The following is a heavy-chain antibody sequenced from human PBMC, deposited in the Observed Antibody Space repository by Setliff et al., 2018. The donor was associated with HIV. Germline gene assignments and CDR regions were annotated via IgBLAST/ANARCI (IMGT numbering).Heavy chain of an antibody. J-gene: IGHJ5*02. CDR2: IIPLFGTA. CDR1: GGTFNINA. Sequence: GASVKVSCKASGGTFNINAVTWVRQAPGQGLEWVGAIIPLFGTANYAQKFQGRVTITADDSTSTVYMEVRSLRSDDTAVYYCARLMLEVTVTTVWFDPWGQGTLVTVSS. V-gene: IGHV1-69*13. CDR3: ARLMLEVTVTTVWFDP. D-gene: IGHD4-17*01.